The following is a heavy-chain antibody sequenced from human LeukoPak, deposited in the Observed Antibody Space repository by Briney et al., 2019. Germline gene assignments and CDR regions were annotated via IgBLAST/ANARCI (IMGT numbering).Heavy chain of an antibody. CDR3: AKDQALDDFWSGYYKIGDFKN. Sequence: GGSLRLSCAASGFTFSDYYMSWIRQAPGKGLEWVSAISGSGGSTYYADSVKGRFTISRDNSKNTLYLQMNSLRAEDTAVYYCAKDQALDDFWSGYYKIGDFKNWGQGTLVTVSS. J-gene: IGHJ4*02. D-gene: IGHD3-3*01. V-gene: IGHV3-23*01. CDR2: ISGSGGST. CDR1: GFTFSDYY.